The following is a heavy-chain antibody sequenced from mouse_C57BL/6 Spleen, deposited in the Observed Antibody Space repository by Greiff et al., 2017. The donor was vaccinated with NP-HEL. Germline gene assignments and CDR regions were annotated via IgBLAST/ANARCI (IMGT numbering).Heavy chain of an antibody. CDR3: AHSDAMDY. D-gene: IGHD3-1*01. V-gene: IGHV1-72*01. Sequence: QQSCKASGYTFTSYWMHWVKQRPGRGLEWIGRIDPNSGGTKYNEKFKSKATLTVDKPSSTAYMQLSSLTSEDSAVYYCAHSDAMDYWGQGTSVTVSS. CDR1: GYTFTSYW. J-gene: IGHJ4*01. CDR2: IDPNSGGT.